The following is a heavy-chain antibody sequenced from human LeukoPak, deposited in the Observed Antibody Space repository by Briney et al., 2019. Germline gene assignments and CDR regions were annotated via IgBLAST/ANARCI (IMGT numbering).Heavy chain of an antibody. J-gene: IGHJ4*02. CDR3: ARSGHTAEIDY. CDR1: GFTFSSYS. CDR2: ISSSSSYI. V-gene: IGHV3-21*01. Sequence: GGSLRLSCAASGFTFSSYSMNWVRQAPGKGLEWVSSISSSSSYIYYADSVKGRFTISRDNAKNSLYVQMNSLRAEDTAVYYCARSGHTAEIDYWGQGTLVTVSS. D-gene: IGHD5-18*01.